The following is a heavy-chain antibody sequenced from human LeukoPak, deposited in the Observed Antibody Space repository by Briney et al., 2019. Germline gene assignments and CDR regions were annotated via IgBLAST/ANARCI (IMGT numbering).Heavy chain of an antibody. D-gene: IGHD3-3*01. CDR2: INAGNGHT. V-gene: IGHV1-3*01. Sequence: ASVKVSCKASGYTFTNYAMQWVRQAPGQRLEWMGWINAGNGHTRYSQRFQGRVTITRDTSATTVYMEVTSLRSEDTAVYYCARGIWSRTVSSYYFDYWGQGTLVTVSS. CDR3: ARGIWSRTVSSYYFDY. J-gene: IGHJ4*02. CDR1: GYTFTNYA.